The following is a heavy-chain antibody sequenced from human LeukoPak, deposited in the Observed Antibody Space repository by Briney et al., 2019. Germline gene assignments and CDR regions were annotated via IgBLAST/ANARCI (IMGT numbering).Heavy chain of an antibody. J-gene: IGHJ4*02. CDR3: AKEVYVSSGSYLDY. Sequence: ASVKVSCKASGYTFTSYDINWVRQATGQGLEWMGWMNPNSGNTGYAQKFQGRVTMTRNTSISTAYMELSSLRSDDTAVYYCAKEVYVSSGSYLDYWGQGTLVTVSS. V-gene: IGHV1-8*01. CDR2: MNPNSGNT. CDR1: GYTFTSYD. D-gene: IGHD3-22*01.